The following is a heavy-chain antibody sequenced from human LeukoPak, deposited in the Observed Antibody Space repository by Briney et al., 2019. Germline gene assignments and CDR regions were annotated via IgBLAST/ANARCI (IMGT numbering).Heavy chain of an antibody. D-gene: IGHD3-16*01. V-gene: IGHV3-7*01. Sequence: GGSLRLSCAASGFTFSSYWMSWVRQAPGKGLEWVANIKQDGSEKYYVDSVKGRFTISRDNAKNSLYLQVNSLRAEDTAVYYCARGLPWGGDAFDIWGQGTMVTVSS. CDR1: GFTFSSYW. CDR3: ARGLPWGGDAFDI. J-gene: IGHJ3*02. CDR2: IKQDGSEK.